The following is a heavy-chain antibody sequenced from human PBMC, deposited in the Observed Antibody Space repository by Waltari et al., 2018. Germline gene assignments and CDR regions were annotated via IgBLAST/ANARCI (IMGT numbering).Heavy chain of an antibody. J-gene: IGHJ5*02. V-gene: IGHV1-2*06. D-gene: IGHD2-8*01. CDR1: GYTFTGYY. CDR2: INPNSGRT. CDR3: ARAYMLRNWFDP. Sequence: QVQLVQSGAEVKKPGASVKVSCKASGYTFTGYYMHWVRQAPGQGLEWMGRINPNSGRTNYAQKFQGRVTMTRDTSISTAYMELSRLRSDDTAVYYCARAYMLRNWFDPWGQGTLVTVSS.